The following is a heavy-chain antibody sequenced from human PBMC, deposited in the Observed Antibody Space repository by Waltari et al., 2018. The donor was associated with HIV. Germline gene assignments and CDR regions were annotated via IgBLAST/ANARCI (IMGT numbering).Heavy chain of an antibody. CDR2: IDWVDDK. J-gene: IGHJ4*02. Sequence: QVTLRESGPALVKPTQTLTLTCPLSGFPLSTSGMCVSWIRQPPGKALEWLALIDWVDDKYYSTSLKTRLTISKDTSKNQVVLTMTNMDPVDTATYYCARILIYYDSSGYYDYWGQGTLVTVSS. V-gene: IGHV2-70*01. CDR1: GFPLSTSGMC. D-gene: IGHD3-22*01. CDR3: ARILIYYDSSGYYDY.